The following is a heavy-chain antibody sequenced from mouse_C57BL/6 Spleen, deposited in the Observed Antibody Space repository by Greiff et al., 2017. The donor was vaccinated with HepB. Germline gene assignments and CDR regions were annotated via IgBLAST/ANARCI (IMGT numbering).Heavy chain of an antibody. D-gene: IGHD2-2*01. CDR3: ARRGYDRGYYAMDY. Sequence: DVQLQESGPELVKPGASVKMSCKASGYTFTDYNMHWVKQSHGKSLEWIGYINPNNGGTSYNQKFKGKATLTVNKSSSTAYMELRSLTSEDSAVYYCARRGYDRGYYAMDYWGQGTSVTVSS. V-gene: IGHV1-22*01. CDR2: INPNNGGT. CDR1: GYTFTDYN. J-gene: IGHJ4*01.